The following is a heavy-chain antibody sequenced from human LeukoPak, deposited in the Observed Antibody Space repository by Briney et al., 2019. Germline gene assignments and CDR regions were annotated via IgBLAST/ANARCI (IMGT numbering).Heavy chain of an antibody. J-gene: IGHJ6*02. CDR1: GFTFSSYS. Sequence: GGSLRFSCAASGFTFSSYSMNWVRQAPGKGLEWVSYISISSSTIYYAGSVKGRFTISRDNAKNSLYLQMNSLRAEDTAVYYCARDGGVTIFGVVISYGMDVWGQGTTVTVSS. D-gene: IGHD3-3*01. CDR2: ISISSSTI. V-gene: IGHV3-48*01. CDR3: ARDGGVTIFGVVISYGMDV.